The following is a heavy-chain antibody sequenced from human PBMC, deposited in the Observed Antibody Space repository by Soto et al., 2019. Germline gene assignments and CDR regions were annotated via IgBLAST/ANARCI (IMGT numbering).Heavy chain of an antibody. V-gene: IGHV5-51*01. CDR1: VATYS. Sequence: GESLKISCKGAVATYSIAWVRQLPGKGLEWMRIIYPLNSETRYSPSFQGQVTISADKSIDTAYLQWSSLKASDTATYYCARPSNGYSGYDYRRSYYYALDVWGQGTTVTVSS. J-gene: IGHJ6*02. CDR3: ARPSNGYSGYDYRRSYYYALDV. D-gene: IGHD5-12*01. CDR2: IYPLNSET.